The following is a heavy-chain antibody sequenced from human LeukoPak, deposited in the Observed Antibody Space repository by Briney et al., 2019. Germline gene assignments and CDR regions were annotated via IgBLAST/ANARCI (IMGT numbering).Heavy chain of an antibody. V-gene: IGHV3-23*01. CDR2: ISGSGGST. CDR3: AKDGYYYDSRFDY. J-gene: IGHJ4*02. Sequence: GRSLRLSCAASGFTFSSYAMSWVRQAPGKGLEWVSAISGSGGSTYYADSVKGRFTTSRDNSKNTLYLQMNSLRAEDTAVYYCAKDGYYYDSRFDYWGQGTLVTVSS. D-gene: IGHD3-22*01. CDR1: GFTFSSYA.